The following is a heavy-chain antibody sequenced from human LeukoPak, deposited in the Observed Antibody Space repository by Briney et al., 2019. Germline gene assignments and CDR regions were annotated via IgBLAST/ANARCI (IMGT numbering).Heavy chain of an antibody. CDR3: ARHAGCSGDSCYSGFPDY. V-gene: IGHV4-59*08. D-gene: IGHD2-15*01. CDR2: ISYSGST. J-gene: IGHJ4*02. Sequence: KPSVTLSLTCTVSGGSISSYYWSWIRQPPGKGLDWIGYISYSGSTKYNPSLKSRVTISLDTSKNQISLKVSSVTAADTAVYYCARHAGCSGDSCYSGFPDYWGQGTLVTVSS. CDR1: GGSISSYY.